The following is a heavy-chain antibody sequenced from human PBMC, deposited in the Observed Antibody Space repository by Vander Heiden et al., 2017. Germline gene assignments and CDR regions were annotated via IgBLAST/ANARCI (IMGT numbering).Heavy chain of an antibody. D-gene: IGHD6-13*01. V-gene: IGHV3-21*02. J-gene: IGHJ4*02. CDR3: DAADY. CDR2: ISRDGTAI. Sequence: EVQLVEPGGGLVQPGGSLRLSCTASGLTFSKYTMNWARQAPGKGLEWVSTISRDGTAIYYADSVRGRFTISRDNAKNSLYLQMGSLRAEDTAVYYCDAADYWGQGTLVTVSS. CDR1: GLTFSKYT.